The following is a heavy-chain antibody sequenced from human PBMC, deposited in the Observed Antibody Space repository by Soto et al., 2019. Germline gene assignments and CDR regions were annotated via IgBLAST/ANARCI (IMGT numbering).Heavy chain of an antibody. CDR3: ARTDYYYDISGYAPDAFDI. CDR2: IYYSGST. CDR1: GGSISSSSYY. V-gene: IGHV4-39*07. J-gene: IGHJ3*02. D-gene: IGHD3-22*01. Sequence: SETLSLTCPVSGGSISSSSYYWGWIRQPPGKGLEWIGSIYYSGSTNYNPSLKSRVTISVDTSKNQFSLKLSSVTAADTAVYYCARTDYYYDISGYAPDAFDIWGRGTMVTVSS.